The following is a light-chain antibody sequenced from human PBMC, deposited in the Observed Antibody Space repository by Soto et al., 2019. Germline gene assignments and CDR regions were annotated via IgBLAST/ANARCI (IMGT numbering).Light chain of an antibody. CDR3: QQYETFSGT. J-gene: IGKJ1*01. CDR1: QSISTY. Sequence: DIQMTQSPSSLSASVGDRVTITCRASQSISTYLHWYQQKPGKAPNLLIYAASTLQSGVPSRFSGSGSGTKFTLTIASLQPDDFATYYCQQYETFSGTFGPGTKV. V-gene: IGKV1-39*01. CDR2: AAS.